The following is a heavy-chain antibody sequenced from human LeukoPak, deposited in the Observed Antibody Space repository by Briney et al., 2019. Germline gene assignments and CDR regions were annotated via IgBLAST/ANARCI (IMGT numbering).Heavy chain of an antibody. D-gene: IGHD1-1*01. CDR1: GFTFDKSW. CDR2: INHEGGDI. CDR3: ATYINWVAGDV. V-gene: IGHV3-7*01. Sequence: GGSLRLSCAASGFTFDKSWMSWVRQAPGKGLEWVANINHEGGDIQYVDSVKGRFTIPRDNAKDSVYLQMNRLRAEDTAVYHCATYINWVAGDVWGQGTTVTVSS. J-gene: IGHJ6*02.